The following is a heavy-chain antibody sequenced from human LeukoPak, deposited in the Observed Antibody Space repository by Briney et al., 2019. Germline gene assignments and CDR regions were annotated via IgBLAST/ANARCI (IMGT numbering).Heavy chain of an antibody. CDR1: GGSFSGYY. V-gene: IGHV4-34*01. CDR3: ARACSSRYRKCAFDI. D-gene: IGHD6-13*01. J-gene: IGHJ3*02. CDR2: INHSGST. Sequence: PSETLSLTCAVYGGSFSGYYWSWIRQPPGKGLEWIGEINHSGSTNYNPSLKSRVTISVDTSKNQFSLKLSSVTAADTAVYYRARACSSRYRKCAFDIWGQGTMVTVSS.